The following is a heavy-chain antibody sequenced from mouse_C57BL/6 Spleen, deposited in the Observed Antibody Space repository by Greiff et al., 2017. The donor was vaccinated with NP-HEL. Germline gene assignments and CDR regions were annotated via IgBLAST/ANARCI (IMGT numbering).Heavy chain of an antibody. CDR1: GFTFSDAW. CDR2: IRNKANNHAT. D-gene: IGHD1-1*01. Sequence: EVQRVESGGGLVQPGGSMKLSCAASGFTFSDAWMDWVRQSPEKGLEWVAEIRNKANNHATYYAVSVKGRFTISRDDSKSSVYLQMNSLRAEDTGIYYYTRLPYYGWFAYWGQGTLVTVSA. J-gene: IGHJ3*01. CDR3: TRLPYYGWFAY. V-gene: IGHV6-6*01.